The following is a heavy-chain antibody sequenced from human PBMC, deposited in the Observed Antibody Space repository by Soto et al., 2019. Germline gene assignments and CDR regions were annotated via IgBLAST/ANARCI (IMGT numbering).Heavy chain of an antibody. D-gene: IGHD6-19*01. CDR1: GRTFSSYS. Sequence: QVQLVQSGAEVKKPGSSVKVSCEASGRTFSSYSIIWVRQAPGQGLEWMGRITPVLGIANYAQKFQGRVTITADKSTSTAYMDLSRLTCEDTAVYYCARGGAVAGDPNLQRYYYGMDVWGQGTTVTVSS. CDR2: ITPVLGIA. CDR3: ARGGAVAGDPNLQRYYYGMDV. J-gene: IGHJ6*02. V-gene: IGHV1-69*02.